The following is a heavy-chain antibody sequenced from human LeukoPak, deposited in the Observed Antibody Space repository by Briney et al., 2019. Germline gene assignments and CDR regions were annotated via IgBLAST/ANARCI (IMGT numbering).Heavy chain of an antibody. D-gene: IGHD2-2*01. CDR1: GFTFSSYG. V-gene: IGHV3-30*02. J-gene: IGHJ6*03. CDR3: ARAKIVVVPAAIAAGDYYMDV. CDR2: IRYDGSNK. Sequence: GGSLRLSCAASGFTFSSYGMHWVRQAPGKGLEWVAFIRYDGSNKYYADSVKGRFTISRDNSKNTLYLQMNSLRAEDTAVYYCARAKIVVVPAAIAAGDYYMDVWGKGTTVTVSS.